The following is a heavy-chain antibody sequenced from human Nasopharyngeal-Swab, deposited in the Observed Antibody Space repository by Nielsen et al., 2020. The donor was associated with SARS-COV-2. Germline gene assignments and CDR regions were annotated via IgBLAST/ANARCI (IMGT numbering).Heavy chain of an antibody. V-gene: IGHV3-23*03. CDR2: IYCGGSST. CDR1: VFTFSRYA. Sequence: GESLKISCAASVFTFSRYAMSWVRQAPGKGLEWVSVIYCGGSSTYYADSVKGRFTISRDNSKNTLYLQMNSLTAEDTAVYYCAKGYGYSYGCLDYWGQGTLVTVSS. CDR3: AKGYGYSYGCLDY. D-gene: IGHD5-18*01. J-gene: IGHJ4*02.